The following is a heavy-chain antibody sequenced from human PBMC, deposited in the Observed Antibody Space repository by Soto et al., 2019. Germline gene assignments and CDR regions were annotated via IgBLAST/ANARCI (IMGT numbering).Heavy chain of an antibody. CDR2: IGRSGDTT. CDR1: GFTFTTYA. V-gene: IGHV3-23*01. J-gene: IGHJ3*02. CDR3: AKDRVGELADAFDI. Sequence: GGSLRLSCAASGFTFTTYAMTWVRQAPGKGLEWVSGIGRSGDTTYYTDSVKGRFTISRDNSKNTLYLQMNSLRAEDTAVYYCAKDRVGELADAFDIWGPGTMVTVSS. D-gene: IGHD3-10*01.